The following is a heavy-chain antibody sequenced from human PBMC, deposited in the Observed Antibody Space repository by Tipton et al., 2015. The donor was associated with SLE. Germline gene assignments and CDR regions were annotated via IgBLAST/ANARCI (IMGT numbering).Heavy chain of an antibody. CDR1: GFSISSGYS. CDR3: TRDPYYYDSSGSPYSY. V-gene: IGHV4-38-2*02. J-gene: IGHJ4*02. CDR2: IYHSGST. Sequence: TLSLTCTVSGFSISSGYSWGWIRQPPGKGLEWIGSIYHSGSTYYNPSLKSRVTISVETSKNQFSLKLNSVTAADTAVDYCTRDPYYYDSSGSPYSYWGQGTLVTVSS. D-gene: IGHD3-22*01.